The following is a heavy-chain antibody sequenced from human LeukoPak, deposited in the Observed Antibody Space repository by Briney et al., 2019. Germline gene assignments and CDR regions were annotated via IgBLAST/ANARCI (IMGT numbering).Heavy chain of an antibody. CDR1: GGSFSGYY. D-gene: IGHD4-17*01. CDR2: INHSGST. V-gene: IGHV4-34*01. Sequence: SETLSLTCAVYGGSFSGYYWSWIRQPPGKGLEWIGEINHSGSTNYNPSLKSRVTISVDTSRNQFSLKLSSVTAADTAVYYCAREEYGDYSNWFDPWGQGTLVTVSS. J-gene: IGHJ5*02. CDR3: AREEYGDYSNWFDP.